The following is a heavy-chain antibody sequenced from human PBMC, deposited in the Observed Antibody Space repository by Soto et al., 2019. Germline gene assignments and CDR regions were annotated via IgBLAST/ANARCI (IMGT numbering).Heavy chain of an antibody. Sequence: PSETLSLTCAVYGGSFSGYYWSWIRQPPGKGLEWIGEINHSGSTNYNPSLKSRVTISVDTSKNQFSLKLSSVTAADTAVYYCARAGYSSSWYEGVFDYWGQGTLVTVSS. CDR1: GGSFSGYY. V-gene: IGHV4-34*01. J-gene: IGHJ4*02. CDR2: INHSGST. CDR3: ARAGYSSSWYEGVFDY. D-gene: IGHD6-13*01.